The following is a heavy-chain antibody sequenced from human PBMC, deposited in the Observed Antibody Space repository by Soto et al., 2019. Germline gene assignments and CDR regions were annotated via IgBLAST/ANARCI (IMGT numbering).Heavy chain of an antibody. CDR3: ARGIAAAASTPYYYYYYGMDV. CDR1: GYTFTGYY. D-gene: IGHD6-13*01. Sequence: GALVKVSCKASGYTFTGYYMHWVRQAPGQGLEWMGWINPNSGGTNYAQKFQGWVTMTRDTSISTAYMELSRLRSDDTAVYYCARGIAAAASTPYYYYYYGMDVWGQGTTVTVSS. V-gene: IGHV1-2*04. J-gene: IGHJ6*02. CDR2: INPNSGGT.